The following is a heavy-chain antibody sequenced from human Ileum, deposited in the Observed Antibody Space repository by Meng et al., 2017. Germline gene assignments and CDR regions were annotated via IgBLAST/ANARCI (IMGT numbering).Heavy chain of an antibody. V-gene: IGHV3-21*01. CDR2: ISSSSSYI. CDR1: GFTFSSYS. Sequence: GESLKISCAASGFTFSSYSMNWVRQAPGKGLEWVSSISSSSSYIYYADSVKGRFTISRDNAKNSLYLQMNSLRAEDTAVYYCARDPGPYSSGWYLGPLFGYWGQGTLVTVSS. CDR3: ARDPGPYSSGWYLGPLFGY. D-gene: IGHD6-19*01. J-gene: IGHJ4*02.